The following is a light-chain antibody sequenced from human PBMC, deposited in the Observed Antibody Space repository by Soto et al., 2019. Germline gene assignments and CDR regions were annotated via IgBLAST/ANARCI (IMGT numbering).Light chain of an antibody. CDR3: QQYSGTPPT. J-gene: IGKJ4*01. CDR1: QTITTNY. V-gene: IGKV3-20*01. CDR2: GAS. Sequence: EIVLTQSPGTLSVSPGDRATISCRASQTITTNYLAWFQQKPGQAPRLLISGASSLASGIPDRFSGSGSGTDFTLTINSLEPEDFAVYYCQQYSGTPPTFGGGTKVEIK.